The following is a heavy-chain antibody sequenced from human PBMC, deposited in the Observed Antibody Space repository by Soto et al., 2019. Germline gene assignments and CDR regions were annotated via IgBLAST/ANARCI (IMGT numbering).Heavy chain of an antibody. D-gene: IGHD3-10*01. Sequence: PGESLKISCKGSGYSFTSYWIGWVRQMPGKGLEWMGIIYPGDPDTRYSPSFQGQVTISADRSISTAYLQWSSLKASDTAMYYCARTMVRGVIGYYYGMDVWGQGTTVTVSS. J-gene: IGHJ6*02. CDR2: IYPGDPDT. CDR1: GYSFTSYW. CDR3: ARTMVRGVIGYYYGMDV. V-gene: IGHV5-51*01.